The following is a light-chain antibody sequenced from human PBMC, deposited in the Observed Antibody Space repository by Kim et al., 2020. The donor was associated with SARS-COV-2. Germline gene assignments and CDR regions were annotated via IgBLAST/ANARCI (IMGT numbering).Light chain of an antibody. V-gene: IGLV1-44*01. CDR2: NNN. CDR1: SSNIGSKT. J-gene: IGLJ3*02. Sequence: ELTQPPSASGTPGQRVTISCSGSSSNIGSKTVNWYQQLPGTAPKLLIYNNNQRPSGVPDRFSGSKSGTSASLAISGLHSEDEADYYCAAWDDSLNGRVFGGGSKVTVL. CDR3: AAWDDSLNGRV.